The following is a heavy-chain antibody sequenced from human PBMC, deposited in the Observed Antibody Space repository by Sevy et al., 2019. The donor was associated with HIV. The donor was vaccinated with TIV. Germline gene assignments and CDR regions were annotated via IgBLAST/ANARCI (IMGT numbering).Heavy chain of an antibody. V-gene: IGHV6-1*01. D-gene: IGHD3-10*01. Sequence: SQTLSLTCAISGDSVSTYSAAWNWTRQSPSRGLEWLGRTYYKSKWYNDYALSVKSRISINPDTPKNQISLQLNSVTPEDTAVYYCARESRWFFFHFDYWGQGTLVTVSS. CDR2: TYYKSKWYN. CDR3: ARESRWFFFHFDY. J-gene: IGHJ4*02. CDR1: GDSVSTYSAA.